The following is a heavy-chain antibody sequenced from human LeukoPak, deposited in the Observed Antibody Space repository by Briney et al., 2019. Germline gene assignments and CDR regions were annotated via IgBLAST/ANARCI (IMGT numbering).Heavy chain of an antibody. D-gene: IGHD2-2*01. CDR1: GFTFNKYA. V-gene: IGHV3-30-3*01. CDR2: ISYDDTNK. CDR3: ARDCSSATCYAAFDY. J-gene: IGHJ4*02. Sequence: GGSLRLSCVASGFTFNKYAMDWVRQAPGKGLEWVASISYDDTNKVYSDSVKGRFTVSRDRTNNTLYLQMHGLRAEDTAAYYCARDCSSATCYAAFDYWGQGVLVTVSS.